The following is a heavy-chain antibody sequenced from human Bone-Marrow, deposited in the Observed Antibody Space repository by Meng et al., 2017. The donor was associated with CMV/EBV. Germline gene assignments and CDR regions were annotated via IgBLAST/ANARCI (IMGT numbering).Heavy chain of an antibody. CDR3: ARDKVVGATRGMDV. Sequence: GGSLRLSCAASGFTFSSYSMNWVRQAPGKGLEWVSSISSSSYIYYADSVKGRFTISRDNAKNSLYLQMNSLRAEDTAVYYCARDKVVGATRGMDVWGQGTTVTVYS. CDR1: GFTFSSYS. V-gene: IGHV3-21*01. D-gene: IGHD1-26*01. CDR2: ISSSSYI. J-gene: IGHJ6*01.